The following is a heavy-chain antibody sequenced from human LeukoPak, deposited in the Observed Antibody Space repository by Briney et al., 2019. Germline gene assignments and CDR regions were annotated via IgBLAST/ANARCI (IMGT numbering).Heavy chain of an antibody. J-gene: IGHJ4*02. CDR3: ARRYFDY. CDR1: GFTFSSNA. V-gene: IGHV3-33*08. CDR2: IWYDGSNK. Sequence: GGSLRLSCAASGFTFSSNAMHWVRQAPGKGLEWVAVIWYDGSNKYYADSVKGRFTISRDNSKNTLYLQMNSLRVEDTAVYYCARRYFDYWGQGTLVTVSS.